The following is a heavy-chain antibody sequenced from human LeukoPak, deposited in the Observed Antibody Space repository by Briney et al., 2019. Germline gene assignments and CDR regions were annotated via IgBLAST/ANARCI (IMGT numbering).Heavy chain of an antibody. CDR2: ISWNSGSI. CDR3: ASGKGGYYVSSGRF. V-gene: IGHV3-9*01. CDR1: GFTFDDYA. J-gene: IGHJ4*02. Sequence: GGSLRLSCAASGFTFDDYAMHWVRQAPGKGLEWVSGISWNSGSIGYADSVKGRFTISRDNAKNSLYLQMNSLRAEDTAVYYCASGKGGYYVSSGRFWGQGTLVTVSS. D-gene: IGHD3-22*01.